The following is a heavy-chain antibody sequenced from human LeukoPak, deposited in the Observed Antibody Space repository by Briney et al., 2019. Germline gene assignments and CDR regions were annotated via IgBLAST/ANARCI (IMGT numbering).Heavy chain of an antibody. D-gene: IGHD6-13*01. Sequence: PSETLSLTCSVSGVSMTNHYWSWIRQPPGKGLECIEYIYDSETTSYNPSLESRVTMSVDTSKNQFSLNLTSVTAADTALYYCASRPGGSTWYGVFDFWSRGTLVTVSS. CDR2: IYDSETT. V-gene: IGHV4-59*11. CDR1: GVSMTNHY. CDR3: ASRPGGSTWYGVFDF. J-gene: IGHJ4*02.